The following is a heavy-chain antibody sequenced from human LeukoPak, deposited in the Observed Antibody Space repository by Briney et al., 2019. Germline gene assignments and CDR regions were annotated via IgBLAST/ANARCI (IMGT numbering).Heavy chain of an antibody. Sequence: GGSLRLSCAASGFTFTSYEMNWVRQAPGKGLEWVSYISSSGTTIYSADSVKGRFTISRDNAKYSLYLQMNSLRAEDTAVYYCARDVEHIGGANVPDAFDILGQGTMVTVST. CDR3: ARDVEHIGGANVPDAFDI. V-gene: IGHV3-48*03. CDR1: GFTFTSYE. D-gene: IGHD2-21*01. CDR2: ISSSGTTI. J-gene: IGHJ3*02.